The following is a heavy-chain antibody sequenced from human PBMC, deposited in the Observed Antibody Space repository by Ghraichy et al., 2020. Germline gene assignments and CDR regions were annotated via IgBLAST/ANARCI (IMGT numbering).Heavy chain of an antibody. V-gene: IGHV3-21*01. D-gene: IGHD5-18*01. Sequence: GALNISCAASGFTFSSYSMNWVRQAPGKGLEWVSSISSSSYIYYADSVKGRFTISRDNAKNSLYLQMNSLRAEDTAVYYCARVDTAMVSIDYWGQGTLVTVSS. CDR3: ARVDTAMVSIDY. J-gene: IGHJ4*02. CDR1: GFTFSSYS. CDR2: ISSSSYI.